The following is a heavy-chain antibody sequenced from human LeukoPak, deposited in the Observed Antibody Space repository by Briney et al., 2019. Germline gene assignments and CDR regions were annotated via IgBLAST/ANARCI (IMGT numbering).Heavy chain of an antibody. CDR2: IYYSGST. J-gene: IGHJ6*03. D-gene: IGHD1-26*01. CDR1: GGSISSSSYY. Sequence: PSETLSLTCTVSGGSISSSSYYWGWIRQPPGKGLEWIGYIYYSGSTNYNPSLKSRVTISVDTSKNQFSLKLSSVTAADTAVYYCARVGAAPHYYYYMDVWGKGTTVTVSS. CDR3: ARVGAAPHYYYYMDV. V-gene: IGHV4-61*05.